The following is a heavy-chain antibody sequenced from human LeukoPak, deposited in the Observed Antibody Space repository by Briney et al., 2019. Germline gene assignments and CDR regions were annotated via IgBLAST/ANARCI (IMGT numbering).Heavy chain of an antibody. V-gene: IGHV4-39*01. D-gene: IGHD3-22*01. Sequence: SETLSLTCTVSGGSISSSSYHWGRIRQPPGKGREWNGSIYYCGSTYYNPSLKSRVTISVDTSKNQFSLKLSSVTAADTAVYYCARHSITMIVVAFDYWGQGTLVTVSS. J-gene: IGHJ4*02. CDR2: IYYCGST. CDR1: GGSISSSSYH. CDR3: ARHSITMIVVAFDY.